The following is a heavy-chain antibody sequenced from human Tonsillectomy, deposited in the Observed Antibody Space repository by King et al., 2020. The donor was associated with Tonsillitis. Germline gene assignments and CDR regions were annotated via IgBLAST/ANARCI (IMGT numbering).Heavy chain of an antibody. CDR2: VTSDGNNK. D-gene: IGHD3-3*01. CDR1: GFSFSNYA. J-gene: IGHJ6*02. CDR3: TRGDDFRFLELSDAYYDTLDV. Sequence: VQLVESGGAVVQPGKSLRLSCAASGFSFSNYAIHWVRQAPGQGLEWVAVVTSDGNNKYYADSVKGRFTISRDNSQDTLYLQMNSLRPEDTAVYYCTRGDDFRFLELSDAYYDTLDVWGQGTTVTVSS. V-gene: IGHV3-30*03.